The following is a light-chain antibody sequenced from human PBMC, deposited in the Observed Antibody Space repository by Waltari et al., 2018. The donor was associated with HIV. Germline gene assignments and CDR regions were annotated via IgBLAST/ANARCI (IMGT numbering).Light chain of an antibody. CDR3: TSYAGNNNYII. Sequence: QSALTQPPSASGSPGQSVTISCTGTSSDVGAYNYVSWYQHHPGKAPKPMIYEVRKRPSGVPDSFSGFKSGNTASLTVSGLQTEDEADYYCTSYAGNNNYIIFGGGTKLTVL. CDR2: EVR. V-gene: IGLV2-8*01. J-gene: IGLJ2*01. CDR1: SSDVGAYNY.